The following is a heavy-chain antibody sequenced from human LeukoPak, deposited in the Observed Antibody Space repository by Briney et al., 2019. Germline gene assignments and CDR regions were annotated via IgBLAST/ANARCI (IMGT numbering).Heavy chain of an antibody. CDR2: IKQDGSEI. Sequence: QPGGSLRLSCAASGFTFSNFYMSWVRQAPGRGLEWVANIKQDGSEINYVDSVKGRFTISRDNAENSLYLQMNSLRVEDTAIYYCAKTGIDYVWGSFRSQYDYWGQGTLVTVSS. D-gene: IGHD3-16*02. CDR3: AKTGIDYVWGSFRSQYDY. J-gene: IGHJ4*02. CDR1: GFTFSNFY. V-gene: IGHV3-7*01.